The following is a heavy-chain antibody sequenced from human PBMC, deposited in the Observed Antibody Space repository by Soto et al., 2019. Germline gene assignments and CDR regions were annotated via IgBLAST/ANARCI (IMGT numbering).Heavy chain of an antibody. V-gene: IGHV1-2*02. J-gene: IGHJ6*02. CDR2: INPNSGST. D-gene: IGHD3-22*01. Sequence: GASVKVSCKASGYSFIGHYIHWVRQAPGQGLEWMGWINPNSGSTTYAQRFQGRVTMTRDTSINTAYMELSSLRSEDTAVYYCAAAPYYYDSSGYRYYYYGMDVWGQGTTVTVSS. CDR3: AAAPYYYDSSGYRYYYYGMDV. CDR1: GYSFIGHY.